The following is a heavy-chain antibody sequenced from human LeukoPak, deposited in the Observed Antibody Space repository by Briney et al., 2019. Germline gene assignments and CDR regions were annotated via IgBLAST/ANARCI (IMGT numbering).Heavy chain of an antibody. CDR1: GFTFSSYG. V-gene: IGHV3-30*18. CDR3: AKDRATVTTPNY. J-gene: IGHJ4*02. CDR2: ISYDGSNK. D-gene: IGHD4-17*01. Sequence: GGSLRLSCAASGFTFSSYGMHWVRQAPGKGPEWVAVISYDGSNKYYADSVKGRFTISRDNSKNTLYLQMNSLRAEDTAVYYCAKDRATVTTPNYWGQGTLVTVSS.